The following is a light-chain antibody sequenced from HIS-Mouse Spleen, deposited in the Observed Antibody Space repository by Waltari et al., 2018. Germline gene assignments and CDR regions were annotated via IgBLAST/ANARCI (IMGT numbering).Light chain of an antibody. CDR1: ALPKKS. V-gene: IGLV3-10*01. J-gene: IGLJ2*01. Sequence: SYELTQPPSVSVSPGQTARITCSGDALPKKSAYWYQQKSGQAPVLVMYEDSKRPSGIPKRFSGSSSGTMATLTISGAQVEDEADYYCYSTDSSGNHRGFCGGTKLTVL. CDR2: EDS. CDR3: YSTDSSGNHRG.